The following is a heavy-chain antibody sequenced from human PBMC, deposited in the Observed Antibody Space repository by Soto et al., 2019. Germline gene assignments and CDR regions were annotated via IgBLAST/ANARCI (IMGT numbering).Heavy chain of an antibody. CDR3: AKEGESGYYYYGMDV. D-gene: IGHD2-21*01. CDR2: ISWDGGST. J-gene: IGHJ6*02. CDR1: GFTFDDYA. V-gene: IGHV3-43D*04. Sequence: VQLVESGGVVVQPGGSLRLSCAASGFTFDDYAMHWVRQAPGKGLEWVSLISWDGGSTYYADSVKGRFTISRDNSKNSLYLQMNSLRAEDTALYYCAKEGESGYYYYGMDVWGQGTTVTVSS.